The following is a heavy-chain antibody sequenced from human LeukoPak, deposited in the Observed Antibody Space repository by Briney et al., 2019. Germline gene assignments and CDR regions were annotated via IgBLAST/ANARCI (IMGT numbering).Heavy chain of an antibody. J-gene: IGHJ6*03. CDR2: INPNSGGT. CDR1: GYTFTGYY. CDR3: ARGGSGYYPEDYYMDV. V-gene: IGHV1-2*02. D-gene: IGHD3-22*01. Sequence: GASVKVSCKASGYTFTGYYMHWVRQAPGQGLEWMGWINPNSGGTNYAQKFQGRVTMTRDTSISTAYMELSRLRSDDTAVYYCARGGSGYYPEDYYMDVWGKGTTVTISS.